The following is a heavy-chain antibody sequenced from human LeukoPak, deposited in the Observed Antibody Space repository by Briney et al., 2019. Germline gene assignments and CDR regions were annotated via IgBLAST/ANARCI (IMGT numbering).Heavy chain of an antibody. CDR1: GYTFTGYY. CDR3: ARDPYYDYVWGSYRYENWFDP. Sequence: ASVKVSCKASGYTFTGYYMHWVRQAPGQGLEWMGWINPNSGGTNYAQKFQGRVTMTRDTSISTAYMELRSLRSDDTAVYYCARDPYYDYVWGSYRYENWFDPWGQGTLVTVSS. CDR2: INPNSGGT. V-gene: IGHV1-2*02. J-gene: IGHJ5*02. D-gene: IGHD3-16*02.